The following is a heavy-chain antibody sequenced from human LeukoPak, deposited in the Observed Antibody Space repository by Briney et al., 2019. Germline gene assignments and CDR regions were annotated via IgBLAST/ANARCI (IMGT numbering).Heavy chain of an antibody. CDR3: ARGMGRFCTSSSCYLSFVY. Sequence: KPSETLSLTCNVSGSSISNGFFWAWIRQSPGKGLEWIGSIQNGGDSYYNPSLKSRTTMSVDTSKNQFSLKLTSVTAADTAVFYYARGMGRFCTSSSCYLSFVYWGQGTLVTVSS. CDR2: IQNGGDS. D-gene: IGHD2-2*01. V-gene: IGHV4-38-2*02. J-gene: IGHJ4*02. CDR1: GSSISNGFF.